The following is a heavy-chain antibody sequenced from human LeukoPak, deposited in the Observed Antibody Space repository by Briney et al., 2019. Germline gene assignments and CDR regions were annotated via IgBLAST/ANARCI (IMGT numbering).Heavy chain of an antibody. CDR3: ARGIPGREKLGEGFDY. D-gene: IGHD1-26*01. Sequence: PSETLSLTCTVSGGSISSSSYYWGWLRQPPGKGLEWIGSIYYSGSTYYNPLLKSRVTISEDTPKNQFSMKLSSVTAADTAVYYCARGIPGREKLGEGFDYWGQGTLVTVSS. CDR2: IYYSGST. V-gene: IGHV4-39*01. J-gene: IGHJ4*02. CDR1: GGSISSSSYY.